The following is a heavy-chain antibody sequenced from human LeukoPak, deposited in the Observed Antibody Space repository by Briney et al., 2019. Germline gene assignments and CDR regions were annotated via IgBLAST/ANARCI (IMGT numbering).Heavy chain of an antibody. CDR3: AKVRQWRDYFDY. CDR2: ISGGGGST. V-gene: IGHV3-23*01. CDR1: GFTFSSYG. Sequence: PGGSLRLSCAASGFTFSSYGMHWVRQAPGKGLEWVSAISGGGGSTYYADSVKGRFTISRDNSKNTMYLQMNSLRAEDTAVYYCAKVRQWRDYFDYWGQGTLVTVSS. D-gene: IGHD6-19*01. J-gene: IGHJ4*02.